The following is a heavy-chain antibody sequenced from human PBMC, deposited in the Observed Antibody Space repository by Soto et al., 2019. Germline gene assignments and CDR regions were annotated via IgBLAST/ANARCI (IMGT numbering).Heavy chain of an antibody. J-gene: IGHJ3*02. CDR2: ISSSSSTI. CDR3: ARYCSGGSCYSNDAFDI. V-gene: IGHV3-48*01. D-gene: IGHD2-15*01. CDR1: GFTFSSYS. Sequence: LRLSCAASGFTFSSYSMNWVRQAPGKGLEWVSYISSSSSTIYYADSVKGRFTISRDNAKNSLYLQMNSLRAEDTAVYYCARYCSGGSCYSNDAFDIWGQGTMVTVS.